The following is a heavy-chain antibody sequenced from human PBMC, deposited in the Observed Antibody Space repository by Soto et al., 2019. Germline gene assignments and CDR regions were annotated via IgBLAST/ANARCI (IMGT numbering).Heavy chain of an antibody. V-gene: IGHV6-1*01. CDR1: GDSVSSNGAC. D-gene: IGHD2-15*01. J-gene: IGHJ6*02. CDR2: IYYRSKWFH. Sequence: SQTLSLTCVISGDSVSSNGACWNWIWQSPSRGLQWLGRIYYRSKWFHDYAASVESRMAINPDTSRNQFPLQLNYVTPEDTAVYYCARVHCSAGTCLDGLDFWGQGTTVTVSS. CDR3: ARVHCSAGTCLDGLDF.